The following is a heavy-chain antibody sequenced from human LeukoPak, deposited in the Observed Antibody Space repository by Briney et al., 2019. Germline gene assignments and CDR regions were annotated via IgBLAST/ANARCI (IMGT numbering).Heavy chain of an antibody. J-gene: IGHJ4*02. Sequence: QTGGSLRLSCAASGFTFSSYWMSWVRQAPGKGLEWVSVIYSGGSTYYADSVKGRFTISRDNSKNTLYLQMNSLRAEDTAVYYCAGGSYMAHWGQGTLVTVSS. CDR3: AGGSYMAH. D-gene: IGHD1-26*01. CDR2: IYSGGST. V-gene: IGHV3-66*01. CDR1: GFTFSSYW.